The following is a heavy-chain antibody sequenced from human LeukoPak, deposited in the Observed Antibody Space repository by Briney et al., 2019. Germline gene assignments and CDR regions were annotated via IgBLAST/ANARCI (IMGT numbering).Heavy chain of an antibody. D-gene: IGHD2-2*01. V-gene: IGHV3-33*01. CDR3: ARETLGYCSSTSCFGWFDP. J-gene: IGHJ5*02. CDR1: GFTFSSYG. CDR2: IWYDGSNK. Sequence: GGSLRLSCAVSGFTFSSYGMHWVRQAPGKGLEWVAVIWYDGSNKYYAESVKGRFTISRDNSKNTLYLQMNSLRAEDTAVYYCARETLGYCSSTSCFGWFDPWGQGTLVTVSS.